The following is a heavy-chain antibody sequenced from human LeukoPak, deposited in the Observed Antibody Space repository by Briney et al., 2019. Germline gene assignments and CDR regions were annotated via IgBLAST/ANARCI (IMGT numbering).Heavy chain of an antibody. Sequence: GGSLRLSCAASGFTFCSYSMNWVRQAPGKGLEWVSSISSSSSYIYYADSVKGRFTISRDNAKNSLYLQMNSLRAEDTAVYYCARAGFFGVVMDFDYWGQGTLVTVSS. J-gene: IGHJ4*02. CDR1: GFTFCSYS. CDR3: ARAGFFGVVMDFDY. V-gene: IGHV3-21*01. D-gene: IGHD3-3*01. CDR2: ISSSSSYI.